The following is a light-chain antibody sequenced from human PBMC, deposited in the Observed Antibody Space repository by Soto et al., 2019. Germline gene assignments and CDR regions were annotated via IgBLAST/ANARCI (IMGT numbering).Light chain of an antibody. CDR2: EDT. Sequence: NFMLTQPHSVSESPGKTVTISCTGSSGSIATNYVQWYQQRPCSAPTTVIYEDTQRPSGVPERFSGSIDSSSNSASLTISGLKTEDEADYYCQSYDGSNPDVVFGGGTKVTVL. CDR3: QSYDGSNPDVV. V-gene: IGLV6-57*02. J-gene: IGLJ2*01. CDR1: SGSIATNY.